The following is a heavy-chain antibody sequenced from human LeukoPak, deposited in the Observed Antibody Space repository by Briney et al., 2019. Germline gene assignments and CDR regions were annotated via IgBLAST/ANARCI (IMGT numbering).Heavy chain of an antibody. V-gene: IGHV4-59*01. CDR1: GGSISSYY. D-gene: IGHD4-17*01. Sequence: SETLSLTCTVSGGSISSYYWNWIRQPPGKGLEWIGYIYYSGSTRYNPSLKSRVTISVDTSESHFSLKLSSVTAADTGVYYCARGVYGDYVDFDYWGQGTLVTVSS. J-gene: IGHJ4*02. CDR3: ARGVYGDYVDFDY. CDR2: IYYSGST.